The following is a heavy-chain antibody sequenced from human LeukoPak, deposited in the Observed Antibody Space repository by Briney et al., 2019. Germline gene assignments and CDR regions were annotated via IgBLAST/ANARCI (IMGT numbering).Heavy chain of an antibody. CDR2: ISYDGSNK. J-gene: IGHJ6*02. D-gene: IGHD3-10*01. Sequence: GGSLRLSCAASGFTFSSYGMHWVRQAPGKGLEWVAVISYDGSNKYYADSVKGRFTVSRDSSKSTLFLQMDSLRRDDTAVYYCARDIRVRYMPMVRAVEYYQYHAMDVWGQGTTVTVYS. CDR1: GFTFSSYG. V-gene: IGHV3-30*03. CDR3: ARDIRVRYMPMVRAVEYYQYHAMDV.